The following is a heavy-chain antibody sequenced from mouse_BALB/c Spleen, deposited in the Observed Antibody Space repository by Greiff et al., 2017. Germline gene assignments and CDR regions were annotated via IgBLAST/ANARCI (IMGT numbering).Heavy chain of an antibody. CDR3: ARDLYYYGSSSHFDY. Sequence: VNLVESGPGLVAPSQSLSITCTVSGFSLTSYGVHWVRQPPGKGLEWLGVIWAGGSTNYNSALMSRLSISKDNSKSQVFLKMNSLQTDDTAMYYCARDLYYYGSSSHFDYWGQGTTLTVSS. J-gene: IGHJ2*01. D-gene: IGHD1-1*01. V-gene: IGHV2-9*02. CDR2: IWAGGST. CDR1: GFSLTSYG.